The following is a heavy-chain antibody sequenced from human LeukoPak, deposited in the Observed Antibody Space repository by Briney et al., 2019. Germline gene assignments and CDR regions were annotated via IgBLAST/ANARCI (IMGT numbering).Heavy chain of an antibody. D-gene: IGHD3-9*01. CDR3: ARGLTDY. CDR1: GGSISSSSYY. V-gene: IGHV4-39*07. CDR2: IYYSGST. J-gene: IGHJ4*02. Sequence: PSQTLSLTCTVSGGSISSSSYYWGWIRQPPGKGLEWIGSIYYSGSTYYNPSLKSRVTISVDTSKNQFSLKLSSVTAADTAVYYCARGLTDYWGQGTLVTVSS.